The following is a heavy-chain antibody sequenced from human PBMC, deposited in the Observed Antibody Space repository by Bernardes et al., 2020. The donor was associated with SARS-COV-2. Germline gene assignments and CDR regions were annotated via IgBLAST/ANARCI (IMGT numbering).Heavy chain of an antibody. Sequence: SETLSLTCTVSGGSISSSSYYWGWIRQPPGKGLEWIGSIYYSGSTYYNPSLKSRVTISVDTSKNQFSLKLRSVTAADTAVYYCARHMYYNDSRDRKFDPWGQGTLVTVSS. D-gene: IGHD3-22*01. CDR2: IYYSGST. CDR1: GGSISSSSYY. V-gene: IGHV4-39*01. J-gene: IGHJ5*02. CDR3: ARHMYYNDSRDRKFDP.